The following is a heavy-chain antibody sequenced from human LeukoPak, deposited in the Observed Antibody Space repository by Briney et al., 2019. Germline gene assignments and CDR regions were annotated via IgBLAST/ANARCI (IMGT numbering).Heavy chain of an antibody. CDR1: GFTVSSNY. CDR3: ARAPNRAYYMDV. J-gene: IGHJ6*03. V-gene: IGHV3-53*01. Sequence: GGSLRLSCAVSGFTVSSNYMSWVRQAPGKGLEWVSVIYSGGTTYYADSVKGRFTISRDNSKNTVYLQMNSLRVKDTAVYYCARAPNRAYYMDVWGKGTTVTVSS. D-gene: IGHD7-27*01. CDR2: IYSGGTT.